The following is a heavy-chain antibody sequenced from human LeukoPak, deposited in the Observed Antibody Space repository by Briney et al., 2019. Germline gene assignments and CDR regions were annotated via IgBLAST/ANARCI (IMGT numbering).Heavy chain of an antibody. CDR1: GHTFTSCD. V-gene: IGHV1-8*01. Sequence: ASVKVSCKSSGHTFTSCDINWVRQATGQGLEWMGWMNPNSGNTGYGQRFQGRITMTRDISIGTAYMELSNLTSEDTAIYYCTRGSSGRRDNWGQGTLVTVSA. J-gene: IGHJ4*02. CDR2: MNPNSGNT. CDR3: TRGSSGRRDN. D-gene: IGHD6-19*01.